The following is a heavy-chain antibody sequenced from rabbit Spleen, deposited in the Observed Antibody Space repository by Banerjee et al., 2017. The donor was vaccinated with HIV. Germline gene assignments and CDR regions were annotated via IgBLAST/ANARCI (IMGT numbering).Heavy chain of an antibody. D-gene: IGHD1-1*01. V-gene: IGHV1S7*01. CDR1: GFTISGYW. Sequence: QVEESGGRLVQPGGSLTLSCKAFGFTISGYWMNWVRQAPGKGLEWIGYIDPVFGITYYANWVNGRFSISRENAQNTVFLQMTSLTAADTATYFCAGDHAISGYRFNLWGPGTLVTVS. CDR3: AGDHAISGYRFNL. J-gene: IGHJ4*01. CDR2: IDPVFGIT.